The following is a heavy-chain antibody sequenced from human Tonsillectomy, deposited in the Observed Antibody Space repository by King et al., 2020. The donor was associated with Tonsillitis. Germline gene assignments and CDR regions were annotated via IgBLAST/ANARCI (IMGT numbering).Heavy chain of an antibody. J-gene: IGHJ4*02. Sequence: VQLVESGGGLVQPGGSLRLSCAASGFTFSSYAMSWVRQAPGKGLEWVSAISGSGGSTYYADSVKGRFTISRDNSKNTLYLQMNSLRAEDTAVYYCAKDLFHYYYDSSGYHPLNYWDQRTLVTVSS. CDR3: AKDLFHYYYDSSGYHPLNY. D-gene: IGHD3-22*01. CDR1: GFTFSSYA. V-gene: IGHV3-23*04. CDR2: ISGSGGST.